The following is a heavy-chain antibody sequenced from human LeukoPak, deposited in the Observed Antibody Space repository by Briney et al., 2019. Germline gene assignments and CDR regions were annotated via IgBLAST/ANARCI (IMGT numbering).Heavy chain of an antibody. V-gene: IGHV4-59*08. CDR3: ASDFRVNYYDSSGYYNYYYGMDV. CDR2: IYYSGST. CDR1: GGSISSYY. J-gene: IGHJ6*02. Sequence: SETLSLTCTVSGGSISSYYWSWIRQPPAKGLEWIGYIYYSGSTNYNPSLKSRVTISVDTSKNQFSLKLSSVTAADTAVYYCASDFRVNYYDSSGYYNYYYGMDVWGQGTTVTVSS. D-gene: IGHD3-22*01.